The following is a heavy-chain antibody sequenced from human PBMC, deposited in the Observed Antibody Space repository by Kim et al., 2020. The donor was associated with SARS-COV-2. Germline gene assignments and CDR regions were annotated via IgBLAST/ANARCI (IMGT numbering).Heavy chain of an antibody. J-gene: IGHJ4*02. CDR3: GIRVGQPRDMLDY. V-gene: IGHV4-39*07. Sequence: CDPPLRGRVTISVDTSKNQFSRKLSSVTAADTAVYYCGIRVGQPRDMLDYWGQGTLVTVSS. D-gene: IGHD2-15*01.